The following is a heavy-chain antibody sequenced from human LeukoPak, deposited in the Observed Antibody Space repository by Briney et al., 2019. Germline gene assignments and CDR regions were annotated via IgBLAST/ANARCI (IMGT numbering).Heavy chain of an antibody. V-gene: IGHV3-23*01. CDR1: GFTLRSYA. CDR3: AKALTGEDYGMDV. Sequence: PGGSLRLSCAASGFTLRSYAMSWVVQAPGKGLDWVSVIAGSGGGTYYADSVKGRFTISRDTSKNTLYLQMNSLRAEDTAVYYCAKALTGEDYGMDVWGQGTTVTVSS. J-gene: IGHJ6*02. CDR2: IAGSGGGT. D-gene: IGHD2-15*01.